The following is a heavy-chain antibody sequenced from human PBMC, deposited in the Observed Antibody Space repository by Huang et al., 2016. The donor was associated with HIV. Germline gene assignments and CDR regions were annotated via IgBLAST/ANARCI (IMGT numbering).Heavy chain of an antibody. J-gene: IGHJ6*02. CDR2: SRNKVRSYTT. CDR3: TGALASDTGMDV. V-gene: IGHV3-72*01. CDR1: GFTFSDHY. Sequence: EVQLVESGGGLVQPGGSLRLSCAASGFTFSDHYMDWVRQAPGKGLGWVGRSRNKVRSYTTEYAASVKGRFTISRDDSETSLYLQMNSLRTKDSAVYYCTGALASDTGMDVWGQGTTVTVSS. D-gene: IGHD6-19*01.